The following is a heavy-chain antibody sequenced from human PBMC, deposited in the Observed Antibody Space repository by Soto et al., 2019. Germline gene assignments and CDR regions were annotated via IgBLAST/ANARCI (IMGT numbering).Heavy chain of an antibody. Sequence: PSETLSLTCTVSGGSISSGGYYWSWIRQHPGKGLEWIGYIYHSGSTYYNPSLKSRVTISVDTSKNQFSLKLSSVTAADTAVYYCARRGYGPGFPYYYGMDVWGQGTTVTVSS. CDR2: IYHSGST. CDR1: GGSISSGGYY. V-gene: IGHV4-31*03. D-gene: IGHD3-10*01. J-gene: IGHJ6*02. CDR3: ARRGYGPGFPYYYGMDV.